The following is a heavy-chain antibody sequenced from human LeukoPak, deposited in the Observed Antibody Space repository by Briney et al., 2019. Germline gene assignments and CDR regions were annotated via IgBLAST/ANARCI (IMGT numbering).Heavy chain of an antibody. CDR2: IYYSGST. V-gene: IGHV4-31*01. J-gene: IGHJ6*02. D-gene: IGHD6-13*01. CDR3: ARERMSSWYGYYYYGMDV. Sequence: SQTLSLTCTVSGGSISSGGYYWSWIRQHPWKGLEWIGYIYYSGSTYYSPSLKSQVTISVDTSKNQFSLKLSSVTAADTAVYYCARERMSSWYGYYYYGMDVWGQGTTVTVSS. CDR1: GGSISSGGYY.